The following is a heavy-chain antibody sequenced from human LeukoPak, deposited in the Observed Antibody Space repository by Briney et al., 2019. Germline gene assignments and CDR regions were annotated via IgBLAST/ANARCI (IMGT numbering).Heavy chain of an antibody. Sequence: TSETLSLTCAVSGYSISSGYYWGWIRQPPGKGLEWIGSIYHSGSTYYNPSLKSRVTISVDTSKNQFSLKLSSVTAADTAVYYCASTRSTRSNWFDPWGQGTLDTVSS. J-gene: IGHJ5*02. D-gene: IGHD2-2*01. CDR1: GYSISSGYY. V-gene: IGHV4-38-2*01. CDR3: ASTRSTRSNWFDP. CDR2: IYHSGST.